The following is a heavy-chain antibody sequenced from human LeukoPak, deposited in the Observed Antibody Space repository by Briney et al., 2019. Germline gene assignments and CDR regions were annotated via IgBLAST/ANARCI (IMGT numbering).Heavy chain of an antibody. CDR3: AKDQSAAGTGGAFDI. J-gene: IGHJ3*02. Sequence: GGSLRLSCAASGFTFSSYGMHWVRQAPGKGLEWVAVISYDGSNKYYADSVKGRFTISRDNSKNTLYLQMNSLRAEDTAVYYCAKDQSAAGTGGAFDIWGQGTMVTVSS. V-gene: IGHV3-30*18. CDR1: GFTFSSYG. D-gene: IGHD6-13*01. CDR2: ISYDGSNK.